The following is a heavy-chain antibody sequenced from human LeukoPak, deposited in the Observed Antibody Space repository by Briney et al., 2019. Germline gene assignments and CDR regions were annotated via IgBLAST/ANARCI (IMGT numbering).Heavy chain of an antibody. V-gene: IGHV4-59*01. J-gene: IGHJ6*04. CDR1: GGSISSYY. CDR2: IYCSGST. Sequence: SETLSLTCTVSGGSISSYYWSWIRQPPGKGLEWIGYIYCSGSTNYNPSLKSRVTISVDTSKNQFSLKLSSVTAADTAVYYCARSGSGSYSLYYYYYGMDVWGKGTTVTVSS. CDR3: ARSGSGSYSLYYYYYGMDV. D-gene: IGHD3-10*01.